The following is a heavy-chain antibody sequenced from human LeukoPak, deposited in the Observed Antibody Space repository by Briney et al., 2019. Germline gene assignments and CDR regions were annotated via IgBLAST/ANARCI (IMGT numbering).Heavy chain of an antibody. CDR1: GGSINSGGSY. D-gene: IGHD2-21*02. V-gene: IGHV4-31*03. CDR3: ASETLAYCGGDCYSGPFDI. J-gene: IGHJ3*02. CDR2: ISYSGGT. Sequence: SETLSLTCTVSGGSINSGGSYWSWIRQHPGKGLEWIGYISYSGGTFYNPSLQSRVIMSVDTSKNQFSLKLSSVTAADTAVYFCASETLAYCGGDCYSGPFDIWGQGTLVTVSS.